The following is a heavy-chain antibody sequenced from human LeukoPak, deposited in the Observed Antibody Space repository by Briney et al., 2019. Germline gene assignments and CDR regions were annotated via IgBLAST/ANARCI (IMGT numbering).Heavy chain of an antibody. D-gene: IGHD3-10*01. J-gene: IGHJ6*02. CDR3: ANLEAKGSGSYAVDYYYYGMDV. V-gene: IGHV3-23*01. CDR1: GFTFSSYA. Sequence: PGGSLRLSCAASGFTFSSYAMSWVRQAPGKGLEWVSAISGSGGSTYYADSVKGRFTISRDNSKNTLYLQMNSLRAEDTAVYYCANLEAKGSGSYAVDYYYYGMDVWGQGTTVTVSS. CDR2: ISGSGGST.